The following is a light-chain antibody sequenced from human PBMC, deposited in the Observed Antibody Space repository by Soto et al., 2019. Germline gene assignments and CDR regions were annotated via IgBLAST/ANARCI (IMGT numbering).Light chain of an antibody. CDR2: AAS. CDR1: QGLSSW. J-gene: IGKJ5*01. Sequence: DLQMTQSPSSVSASVGDRVTISCRASQGLSSWLAWYQQKPGKAPKLLIYAASRLESGVPSRFSGSGSGTDFTLTISSLQSEDLAIYYCQQGYSFPITFGQGTRLEIK. V-gene: IGKV1-12*01. CDR3: QQGYSFPIT.